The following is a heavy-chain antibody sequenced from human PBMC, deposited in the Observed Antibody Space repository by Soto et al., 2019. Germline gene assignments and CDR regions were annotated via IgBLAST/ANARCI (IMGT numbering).Heavy chain of an antibody. CDR1: GFTLDDNA. Sequence: PGGSLRLSCAASGFTLDDNAMPWVRQAPGKGLEWVSGISWNSGSIGYADSVKGRFTISRDNAKNSLYLQMNSLRAEDTALYYCAKDVNHSGSPRAFDIWGQGTMVTVSS. J-gene: IGHJ3*02. CDR3: AKDVNHSGSPRAFDI. V-gene: IGHV3-9*01. CDR2: ISWNSGSI. D-gene: IGHD1-26*01.